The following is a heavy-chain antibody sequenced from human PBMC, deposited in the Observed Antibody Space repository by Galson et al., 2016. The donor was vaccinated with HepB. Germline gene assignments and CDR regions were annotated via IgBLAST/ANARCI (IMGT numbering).Heavy chain of an antibody. D-gene: IGHD3-22*01. J-gene: IGHJ4*02. CDR2: ITGNGGTT. Sequence: LRLSCAASGFTFNTYAMSWVRQAPGKGPEWVSAITGNGGTTYYTDSVKGRFTISRDNSKNTLYLQMNSLRVDDTAVYYCAKRDYSDSDGYLPLFDRWGQGTLVTVSS. CDR3: AKRDYSDSDGYLPLFDR. CDR1: GFTFNTYA. V-gene: IGHV3-23*01.